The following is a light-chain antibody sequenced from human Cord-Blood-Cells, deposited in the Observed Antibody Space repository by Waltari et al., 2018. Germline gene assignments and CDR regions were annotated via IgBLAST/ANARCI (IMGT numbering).Light chain of an antibody. V-gene: IGKV1-16*02. CDR1: QGISNY. CDR3: QQYNSYPFT. Sequence: DFQMTQSPSSLSASVGDSVTITCRPSQGISNYLAWLQQKPGKAPKSLSYAASSLQSGVPSKFSGSGSGTDFTLTISSLQPEDFATYYCQQYNSYPFTFGPGTKVDIK. CDR2: AAS. J-gene: IGKJ3*01.